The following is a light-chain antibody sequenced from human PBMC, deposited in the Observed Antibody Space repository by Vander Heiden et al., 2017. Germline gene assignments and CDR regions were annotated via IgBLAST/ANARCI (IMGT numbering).Light chain of an antibody. V-gene: IGKV4-1*01. CDR1: LCVLSSFNSKNH. CDR3: EPHSTKR. Sequence: DGVLTQSPDSLSVSLGERATINCKSSLCVLSSFNSKNHLAWFWQIPRQPPELLIYWASTRESGVHDRFSGSGSGTDFTLTSSNMQAEDVAVYFCEPHSTKRFGSETKVEIK. J-gene: IGKJ1*01. CDR2: WAS.